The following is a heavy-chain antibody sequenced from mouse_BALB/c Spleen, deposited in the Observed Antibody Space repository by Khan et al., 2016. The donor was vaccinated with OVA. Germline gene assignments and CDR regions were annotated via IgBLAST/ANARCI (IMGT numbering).Heavy chain of an antibody. CDR1: GYSITSGYG. CDR2: ISYSGST. J-gene: IGHJ2*01. CDR3: ARTARIKY. Sequence: QLEESGPGLVQPSQSLSLTCTVTGYSITSGYGWNWLRQFPGNKLEWMGYISYSGSTNYNPSLKSRISITRDTSKNQFFLQLNSVTTEDTATYYCARTARIKYWGQGTTLTVSS. V-gene: IGHV3-2*02. D-gene: IGHD1-2*01.